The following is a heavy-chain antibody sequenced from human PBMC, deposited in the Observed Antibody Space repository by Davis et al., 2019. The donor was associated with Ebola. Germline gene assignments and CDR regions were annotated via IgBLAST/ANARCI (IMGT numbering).Heavy chain of an antibody. V-gene: IGHV3-13*01. Sequence: GSVKGRFTISRENAKNSLCLQVNTLRAGDTAVYYCARNFRGNPYYYYYGMDVWGQGTTVTVSS. J-gene: IGHJ6*02. CDR3: ARNFRGNPYYYYYGMDV. D-gene: IGHD3-16*01.